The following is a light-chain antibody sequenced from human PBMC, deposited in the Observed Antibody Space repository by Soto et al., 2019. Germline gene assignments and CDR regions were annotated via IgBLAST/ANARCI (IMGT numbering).Light chain of an antibody. V-gene: IGKV3-15*01. CDR3: QQYNNWRAIT. J-gene: IGKJ5*01. CDR1: QSVRSK. Sequence: EIVMTQSPATLSVSPGERATLSCRASQSVRSKLAWYQQKPGQAPRLLIYDASTRATGIPARFSGSGSGTEFTLTIISLQSEDSAIYYCQQYNNWRAITFGQGTRLEIK. CDR2: DAS.